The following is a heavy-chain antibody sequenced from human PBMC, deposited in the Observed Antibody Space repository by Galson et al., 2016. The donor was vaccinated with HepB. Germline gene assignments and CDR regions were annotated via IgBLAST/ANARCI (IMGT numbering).Heavy chain of an antibody. CDR2: ISSSSTYI. CDR1: GFIFSSYS. V-gene: IGHV3-21*01. Sequence: SLRLSCAASGFIFSSYSMNWVRQAPGKGLEWVSSISSSSTYIKYADSVKGRFTISRDNAKNSLYRQLNSLRAEDTAVYYCARVIAARFVTWVPDHWGQGTLVTVSS. CDR3: ARVIAARFVTWVPDH. J-gene: IGHJ4*02. D-gene: IGHD6-6*01.